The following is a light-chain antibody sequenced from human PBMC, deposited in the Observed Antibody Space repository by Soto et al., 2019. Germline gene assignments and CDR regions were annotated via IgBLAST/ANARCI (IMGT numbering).Light chain of an antibody. CDR2: EVD. CDR3: VSYIESSLTHWV. Sequence: QAVVTQPASVSGSPGQSITISCTGTYTDVGGYNRVSWYQHHAGKGPEMLIFEVDNRPSGISDRFSGSKSGDTASLTISDLQAEDEADYYCVSYIESSLTHWVFGGGTKLTVL. V-gene: IGLV2-14*01. J-gene: IGLJ3*02. CDR1: YTDVGGYNR.